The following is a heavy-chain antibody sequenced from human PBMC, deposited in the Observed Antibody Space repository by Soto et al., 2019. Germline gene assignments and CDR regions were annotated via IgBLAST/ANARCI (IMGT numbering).Heavy chain of an antibody. J-gene: IGHJ6*02. V-gene: IGHV1-18*01. CDR1: GYTFTSYG. CDR3: ARGPGSGDPYYYYGMDV. D-gene: IGHD3-10*01. CDR2: ISAYNGNT. Sequence: ASVKVSCKASGYTFTSYGISWVRQAPGQGLEWMGWISAYNGNTNYAQKLQGRVTMTTDTSTSTAYMELRSLRSDDTAVYYCARGPGSGDPYYYYGMDVWGQGTTVTVSS.